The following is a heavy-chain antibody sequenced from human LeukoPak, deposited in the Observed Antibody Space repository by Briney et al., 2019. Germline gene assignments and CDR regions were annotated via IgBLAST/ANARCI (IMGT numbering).Heavy chain of an antibody. J-gene: IGHJ6*03. D-gene: IGHD6-19*01. CDR2: MNPNSGNT. V-gene: IGHV1-8*02. Sequence: ASVKVSCKASGYTFTSYYMHWVRQAPGQGLEWMGWMNPNSGNTGYAQKFQGRVTMTRNTPISTAYMELSSLRSEDTAVYYCARTPRSGWYLYYYYYMDVWGKGTTVTISS. CDR3: ARTPRSGWYLYYYYYMDV. CDR1: GYTFTSYY.